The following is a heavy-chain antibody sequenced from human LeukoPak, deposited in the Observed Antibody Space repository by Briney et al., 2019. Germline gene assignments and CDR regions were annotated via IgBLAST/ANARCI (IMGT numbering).Heavy chain of an antibody. J-gene: IGHJ4*02. Sequence: ASVTVSCTASGYTFTGYYIHWVRQAPGQGLEWMGWINPNSGGTNYAQKFQGRITLTRDTSISTAYMELSRLRSDDTALYYCAREGDRFIMIAGFDYWGQGTLVTVSS. D-gene: IGHD3-22*01. CDR3: AREGDRFIMIAGFDY. V-gene: IGHV1-2*02. CDR1: GYTFTGYY. CDR2: INPNSGGT.